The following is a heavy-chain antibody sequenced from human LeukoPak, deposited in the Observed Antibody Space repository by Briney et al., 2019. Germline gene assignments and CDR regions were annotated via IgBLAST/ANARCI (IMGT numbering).Heavy chain of an antibody. J-gene: IGHJ4*02. D-gene: IGHD1-26*01. CDR2: IIPILGIA. CDR3: AREPSSFRQYYFDY. CDR1: GGTFSSYA. V-gene: IGHV1-69*04. Sequence: GASVKVSCKASGGTFSSYAISWVRQAPGQGLEWMGRIIPILGIANYAQKFQGRVTITADKSTSTAYMELSSLRSEDTAVYYCAREPSSFRQYYFDYWGQGTLVTVSS.